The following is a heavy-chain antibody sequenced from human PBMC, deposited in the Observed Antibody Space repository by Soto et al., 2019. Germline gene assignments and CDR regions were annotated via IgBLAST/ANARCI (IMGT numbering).Heavy chain of an antibody. D-gene: IGHD6-19*01. J-gene: IGHJ6*02. CDR1: GHTFTSYH. CDR3: AREAVDYYDGMDV. V-gene: IGHV1-46*01. Sequence: ASVKVSCKASGHTFTSYHMHWVRQAPGQGLEWMGVVNPTSGKITYAQNFQGRVTMTRDTSTSTLYMELSSLRSEDTAVYYCAREAVDYYDGMDVWGQGTTVTVSS. CDR2: VNPTSGKI.